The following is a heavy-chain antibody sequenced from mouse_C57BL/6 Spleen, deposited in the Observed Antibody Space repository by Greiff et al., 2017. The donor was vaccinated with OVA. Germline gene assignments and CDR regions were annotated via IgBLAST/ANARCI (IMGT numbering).Heavy chain of an antibody. V-gene: IGHV5-12*01. CDR3: ARQSGRVTVDY. Sequence: EVQVVESGGGLVQPGGSLKLSCAASGFTFSDYYMYWVRQTPEKRLEWVAYISNGSGSTYYTDTVKGRFTISRDNAKNTLYLQMSRLKSEDTAMYYCARQSGRVTVDYWGQGTTLTVSS. CDR2: ISNGSGST. J-gene: IGHJ2*01. CDR1: GFTFSDYY. D-gene: IGHD2-5*01.